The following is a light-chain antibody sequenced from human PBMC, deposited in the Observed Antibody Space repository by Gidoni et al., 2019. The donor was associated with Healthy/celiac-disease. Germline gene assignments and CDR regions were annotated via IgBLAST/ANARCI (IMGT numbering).Light chain of an antibody. CDR2: GAS. CDR3: QQYGSSPWT. CDR1: QSVSSNY. J-gene: IGKJ1*01. V-gene: IGKV3-20*01. Sequence: DIVLTQSPGTLSWSPGERATLSCMASQSVSSNYLAWYQQKPGQAPRLLIYGASSRATGIPDRFSGSGSGTDFTLTISRLEPEDFAVYYCQQYGSSPWTFGQGTKVEIK.